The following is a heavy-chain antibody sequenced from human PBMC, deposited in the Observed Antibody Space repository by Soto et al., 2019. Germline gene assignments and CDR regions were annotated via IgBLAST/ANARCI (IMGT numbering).Heavy chain of an antibody. J-gene: IGHJ5*02. D-gene: IGHD3-10*01. Sequence: GESLKISYKGSGYSFTSYWISWVRQMPGKGLEWMGRIDPSDSYTNYSPSIQGHVTISVDKSINTAYLQWSSLKASDSAMYYCAKVGPYDSGSYMFRYNWFGPWGPGTLVTVSS. CDR1: GYSFTSYW. CDR3: AKVGPYDSGSYMFRYNWFGP. CDR2: IDPSDSYT. V-gene: IGHV5-10-1*01.